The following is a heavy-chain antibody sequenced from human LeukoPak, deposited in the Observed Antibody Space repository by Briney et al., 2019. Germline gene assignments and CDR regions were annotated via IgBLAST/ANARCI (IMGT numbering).Heavy chain of an antibody. V-gene: IGHV1-8*01. Sequence: ASVKVSCKASGYTFTSYDINWVRQATGQGLEWMGWMNPNSGNIGYAQKFQGRVTMTRNTSISTAYMELSSLRSEDTAVYYCARGLVRGVIAGGVYWGQGTLVTVSS. D-gene: IGHD3-10*01. CDR2: MNPNSGNI. CDR1: GYTFTSYD. CDR3: ARGLVRGVIAGGVY. J-gene: IGHJ4*02.